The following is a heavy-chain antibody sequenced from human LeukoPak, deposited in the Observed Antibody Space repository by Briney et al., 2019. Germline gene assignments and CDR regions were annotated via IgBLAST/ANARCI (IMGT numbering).Heavy chain of an antibody. CDR3: ARYARGYSYGLSFDY. CDR2: IYPGDSDT. CDR1: GYSFTSYW. V-gene: IGHV5-51*01. D-gene: IGHD5-18*01. Sequence: GGSLQISCKGSGYSFTSYWIGWVRQVPGKGLEWMGIIYPGDSDTRYSPSFQGQVTISADKSISTAYLQWSSLKASDTAMYYCARYARGYSYGLSFDYWGQGTLVTVSS. J-gene: IGHJ4*02.